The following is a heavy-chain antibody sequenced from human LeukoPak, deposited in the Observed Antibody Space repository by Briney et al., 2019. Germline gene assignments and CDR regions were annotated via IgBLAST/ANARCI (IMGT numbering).Heavy chain of an antibody. D-gene: IGHD6-19*01. V-gene: IGHV4-39*01. CDR2: IDFGGNT. CDR3: GRGGAIAVAGT. CDR1: GGSISSSGWY. Sequence: KPSETLSLTRTVSGGSISSSGWYWGWIRQPPGKGLEWIGSIDFGGNTYYNPPLKSRVTISGDTSKNQISLKLKSVTAADTAVYYCGRGGAIAVAGTWGQGTLVTVSS. J-gene: IGHJ4*02.